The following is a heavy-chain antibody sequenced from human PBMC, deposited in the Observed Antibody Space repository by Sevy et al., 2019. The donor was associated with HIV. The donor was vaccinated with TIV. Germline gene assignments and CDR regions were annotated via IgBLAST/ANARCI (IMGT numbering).Heavy chain of an antibody. CDR1: GFTFNTHA. CDR3: AKALNPALESMIEVIFRSLKGFDV. V-gene: IGHV3-23*01. Sequence: GGSLRLSCAASGFTFNTHAMNWVRQAPGKGLEWVSVISGIGSSTYYADSVKGRFTNSRDNSKNTLYLQMNSLRADDTAVYYWAKALNPALESMIEVIFRSLKGFDVWGQGTMVTVSS. D-gene: IGHD3-22*01. CDR2: ISGIGSST. J-gene: IGHJ3*01.